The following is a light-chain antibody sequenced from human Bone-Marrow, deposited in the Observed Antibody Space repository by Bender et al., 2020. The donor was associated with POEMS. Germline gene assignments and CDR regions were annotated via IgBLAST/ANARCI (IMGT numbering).Light chain of an antibody. CDR2: NNS. J-gene: IGLJ3*02. Sequence: QSVLTQPPSASGTPGQRVTISCSGSSSKFGSYPVNWYQQLPGAAPKLVIFNNSQRPSGVPDRVSGSNSGTSASLANSWLLSDDEADFYCATWDDSLNGWVFGGGTKLTVL. CDR3: ATWDDSLNGWV. CDR1: SSKFGSYP. V-gene: IGLV1-44*01.